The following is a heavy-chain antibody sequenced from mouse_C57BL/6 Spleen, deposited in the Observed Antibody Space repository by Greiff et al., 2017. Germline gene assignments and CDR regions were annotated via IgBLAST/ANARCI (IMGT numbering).Heavy chain of an antibody. D-gene: IGHD1-1*01. Sequence: EVHLVESGPELVKPGASVKMSRKASGYTFTDYNMHWVKQSHGKSLEWIGYINPNNGGTSYNQKFKGKATLTVNKSSSTAYMELLSLTSEDSAVYYCARGPTEDWFAYWGQGTLVTVSA. V-gene: IGHV1-22*01. CDR1: GYTFTDYN. J-gene: IGHJ3*01. CDR3: ARGPTEDWFAY. CDR2: INPNNGGT.